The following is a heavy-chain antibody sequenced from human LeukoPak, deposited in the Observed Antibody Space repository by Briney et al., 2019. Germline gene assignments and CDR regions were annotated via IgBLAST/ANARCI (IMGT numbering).Heavy chain of an antibody. V-gene: IGHV1-8*02. Sequence: ASVKVSCKASGYTFTSYDINWVRQATGQGLEWMGWMNPNSGNTGYAQKFQGRVTMTGDTSISTAYMELSRLTSDDTAMYYCARVVAGSYSDYWGQGTLVTVSS. J-gene: IGHJ4*02. CDR1: GYTFTSYD. CDR2: MNPNSGNT. CDR3: ARVVAGSYSDY. D-gene: IGHD3-10*01.